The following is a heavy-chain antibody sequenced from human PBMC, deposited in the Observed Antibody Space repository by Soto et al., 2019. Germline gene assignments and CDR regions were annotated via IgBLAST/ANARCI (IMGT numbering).Heavy chain of an antibody. D-gene: IGHD6-13*01. V-gene: IGHV4-31*03. Sequence: SETLSLTCTVSGGSISSGGYYWSWIRQHPGKGLEWIGYIYYSGSTYYNPSLKSRVTISVDTSKNQFSLKLSSVTAADTAVYYCARVYPIAAAGSHPIWFDPWGQGTLVTVSS. CDR3: ARVYPIAAAGSHPIWFDP. J-gene: IGHJ5*02. CDR1: GGSISSGGYY. CDR2: IYYSGST.